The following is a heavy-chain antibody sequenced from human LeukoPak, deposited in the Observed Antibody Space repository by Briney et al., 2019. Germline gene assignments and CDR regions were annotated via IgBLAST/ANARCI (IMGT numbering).Heavy chain of an antibody. CDR3: ARDPRSGPVPDAFDI. CDR1: GFTFSSYS. J-gene: IGHJ3*02. CDR2: ISSSSSTI. D-gene: IGHD2-15*01. Sequence: GGSLRLSCAASGFTFSSYSMNWVRQAPGKGLEWVSYISSSSSTIYYADSVKGRFTISRDNAKNSLYLQMNSLRAEDTAVYYCARDPRSGPVPDAFDIWGQGTMVTVSS. V-gene: IGHV3-48*01.